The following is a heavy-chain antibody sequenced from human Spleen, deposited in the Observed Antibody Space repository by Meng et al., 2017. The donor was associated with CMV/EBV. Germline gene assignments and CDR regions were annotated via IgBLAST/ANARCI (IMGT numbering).Heavy chain of an antibody. D-gene: IGHD5-12*01. J-gene: IGHJ6*02. Sequence: GPTLAKPTQTLTLTCTFSGFTLSTSGMRVSWIRQPPGKALEWLARIDWDDDKFYSTSLKTRLTISKDTSKNQVVLTMTNMDPVDTATYYCARHIVPRGYYYYGMDVWGQGTTVTVSS. V-gene: IGHV2-70D*14. CDR3: ARHIVPRGYYYYGMDV. CDR1: GFTLSTSGMR. CDR2: IDWDDDK.